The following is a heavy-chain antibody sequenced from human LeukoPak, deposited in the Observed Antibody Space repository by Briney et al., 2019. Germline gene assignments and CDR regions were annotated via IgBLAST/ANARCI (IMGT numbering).Heavy chain of an antibody. J-gene: IGHJ6*02. CDR3: ARERAIAAAGTPYYYYYGMDV. Sequence: GGSLRLSCAASGFTFSSYEMNWVRQAPGKGLEWVSYISSSGSTIYYADSVKGRFTISRDNAKNSLYLQMNSLRAEDTAVYYCARERAIAAAGTPYYYYYGMDVWGQGTTVTVSS. V-gene: IGHV3-48*03. D-gene: IGHD6-13*01. CDR1: GFTFSSYE. CDR2: ISSSGSTI.